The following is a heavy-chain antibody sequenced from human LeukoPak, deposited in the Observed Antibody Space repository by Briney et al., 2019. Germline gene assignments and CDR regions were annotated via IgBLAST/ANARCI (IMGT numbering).Heavy chain of an antibody. J-gene: IGHJ4*02. CDR3: ARVNINNWHSCDY. CDR1: GGSISSNNW. D-gene: IGHD1-1*01. V-gene: IGHV4-4*02. CDR2: IYHSGSP. Sequence: TSGTLSLTCAVSGGSISSNNWWGWVRQPPGKGLEWIGEIYHSGSPSYNPSLKSRVTISVDKSRNHFSLNLSSVTAADTAVYYCARVNINNWHSCDYWGQGTLVTVSS.